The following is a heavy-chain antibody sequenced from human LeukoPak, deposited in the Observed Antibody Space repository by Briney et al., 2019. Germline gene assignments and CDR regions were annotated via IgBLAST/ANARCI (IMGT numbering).Heavy chain of an antibody. D-gene: IGHD5-12*01. Sequence: GGSLRLSCAASGFTFSSYSMNWVRQAPGKGLEWVSSISSSSSYIYYADSVKGRFTISRDNAKNSLYLQMNSLRAEDTAVYYCARVKSKRGYSGYELEMGAFDIWGQGTMVTVSS. CDR2: ISSSSSYI. CDR3: ARVKSKRGYSGYELEMGAFDI. V-gene: IGHV3-21*01. CDR1: GFTFSSYS. J-gene: IGHJ3*02.